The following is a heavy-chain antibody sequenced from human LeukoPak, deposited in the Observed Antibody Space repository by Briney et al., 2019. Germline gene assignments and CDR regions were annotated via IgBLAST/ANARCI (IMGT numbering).Heavy chain of an antibody. D-gene: IGHD6-13*01. CDR1: GYSFVDDY. Sequence: GASVKVSCKASGYSFVDDYMHWVRQAPGQGLEWMGWINPFTGFASYAPKFQGRVTVTRDTSISTAYLEVRRLRFDDTAVYYCVPTPEAYTSNWNVWGQGTLVTVSS. V-gene: IGHV1-2*02. CDR2: INPFTGFA. CDR3: VPTPEAYTSNWNV. J-gene: IGHJ4*02.